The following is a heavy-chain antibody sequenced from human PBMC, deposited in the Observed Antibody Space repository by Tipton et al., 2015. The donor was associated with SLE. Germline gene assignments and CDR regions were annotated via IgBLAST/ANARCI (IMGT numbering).Heavy chain of an antibody. V-gene: IGHV3-74*01. CDR1: GFTFSSYW. Sequence: SLRLSCAASGFTFSSYWMHWVRQAPGKGLVWFSRINSDGSSTSYADSVKGRFTISRDNAKNTLYLQMNSLRAEDTAVYYCARKGIAVAGTYYYYYGMDVWGQGTTVTVSS. CDR3: ARKGIAVAGTYYYYYGMDV. CDR2: INSDGSST. J-gene: IGHJ6*02. D-gene: IGHD6-19*01.